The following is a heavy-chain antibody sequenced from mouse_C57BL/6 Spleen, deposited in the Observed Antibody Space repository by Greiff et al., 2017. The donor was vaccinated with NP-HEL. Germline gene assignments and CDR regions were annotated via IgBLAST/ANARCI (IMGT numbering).Heavy chain of an antibody. CDR2: IYPGDGDT. CDR1: GYAFSSSW. Sequence: VQLQQSGPELVKPGASVKISCKASGYAFSSSWMNWVKQRPGKGLEWIGRIYPGDGDTKYNGKFKGKATLTADKSSSTAYMQLSSLTSEDSAVYYCARSNYLFDYWGQGTTLTVSS. CDR3: ARSNYLFDY. D-gene: IGHD2-5*01. V-gene: IGHV1-82*01. J-gene: IGHJ2*01.